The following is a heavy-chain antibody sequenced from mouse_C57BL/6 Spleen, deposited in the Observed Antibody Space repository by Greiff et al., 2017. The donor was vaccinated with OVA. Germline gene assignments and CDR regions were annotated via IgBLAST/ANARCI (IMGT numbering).Heavy chain of an antibody. Sequence: VQLQESGAELVRPGTSVKVSCKASGYAFTNYLIEWVKQRPGQGLEWIGVINPGSGGTNYNEKFKGKATLTADKSSSTAYMQLSSLTSEDSAVYFCARGIYYDYDDGGKAFAYWGQGTLVTVSA. CDR2: INPGSGGT. CDR3: ARGIYYDYDDGGKAFAY. V-gene: IGHV1-54*01. CDR1: GYAFTNYL. J-gene: IGHJ3*01. D-gene: IGHD2-4*01.